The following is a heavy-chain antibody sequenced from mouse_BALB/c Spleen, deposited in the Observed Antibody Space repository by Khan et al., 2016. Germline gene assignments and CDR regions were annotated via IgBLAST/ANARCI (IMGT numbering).Heavy chain of an antibody. CDR2: INPDSSTI. D-gene: IGHD1-1*01. J-gene: IGHJ2*01. V-gene: IGHV4-1*02. Sequence: EVQLQESGGGLVQPGGSLKLSCAASGFDFSRYWMSWVRQAPGKGLEWIGEINPDSSTINYTPSLKDKCIIARDKAKNTRYLQLSKMSSDVTTRYYCTRRYYYGFSDYWGQGTTLTVSS. CDR3: TRRYYYGFSDY. CDR1: GFDFSRYW.